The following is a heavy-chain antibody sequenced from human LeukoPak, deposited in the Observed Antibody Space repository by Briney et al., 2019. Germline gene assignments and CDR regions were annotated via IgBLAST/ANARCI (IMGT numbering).Heavy chain of an antibody. D-gene: IGHD4-17*01. Sequence: SETLSLTCSVSGGSISSYYWSWIRQPPGKRLEWIGYIYYSGSTDYNPSLKSRVTISIDTSKNQFSLKLSSVTAADTAVYYCARTTVTTRYYYYMDVWGKGTTVTVSS. J-gene: IGHJ6*03. CDR2: IYYSGST. V-gene: IGHV4-59*01. CDR1: GGSISSYY. CDR3: ARTTVTTRYYYYMDV.